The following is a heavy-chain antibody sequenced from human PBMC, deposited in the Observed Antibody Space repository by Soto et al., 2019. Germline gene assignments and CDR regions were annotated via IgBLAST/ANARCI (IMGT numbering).Heavy chain of an antibody. D-gene: IGHD3-10*01. V-gene: IGHV3-21*01. CDR1: GFSFSSCS. CDR3: ARDRSGSYPPGDGMDV. J-gene: IGHJ6*02. CDR2: ISSSSSYT. Sequence: LRLSCAASGFSFSSCSMNWVRQAPGKGLEWVSSISSSSSYTYYGDSVKGRFTISRDNAKNSLYLQVNNLRAEDTAVYYCARDRSGSYPPGDGMDVWGQGTTVTVSS.